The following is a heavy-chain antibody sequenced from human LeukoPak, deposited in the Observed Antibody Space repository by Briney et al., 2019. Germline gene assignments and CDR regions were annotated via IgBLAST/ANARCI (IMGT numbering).Heavy chain of an antibody. Sequence: VGSLRLSCAASGFTFSNYAMHWVRQAPGKGLEWVAYIRYDGSSAYYADFVKGRFTISRDNSKNTLYLQMHSLRAEDTAVYYCAELGITMIGGVWGKGTTVTISS. D-gene: IGHD3-10*02. CDR2: IRYDGSSA. CDR1: GFTFSNYA. CDR3: AELGITMIGGV. V-gene: IGHV3-30*02. J-gene: IGHJ6*04.